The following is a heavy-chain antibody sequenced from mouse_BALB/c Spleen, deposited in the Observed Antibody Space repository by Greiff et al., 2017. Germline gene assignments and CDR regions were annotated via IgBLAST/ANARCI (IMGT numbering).Heavy chain of an antibody. D-gene: IGHD1-1*01. J-gene: IGHJ4*01. Sequence: EVQLQESGPGLVKPSQSLSLTCTVTGYSITSDYAWNWIRQFPGNKLEWMGYISYSGSTSYNPSLKSRISITRDTSKNQFFLQLNSVTTEDTATYYCARLDYYGSSYAMDYWGQGTSVTVSS. V-gene: IGHV3-2*02. CDR3: ARLDYYGSSYAMDY. CDR1: GYSITSDYA. CDR2: ISYSGST.